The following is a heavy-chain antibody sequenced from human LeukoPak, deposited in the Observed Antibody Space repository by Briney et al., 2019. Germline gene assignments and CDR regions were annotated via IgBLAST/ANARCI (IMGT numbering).Heavy chain of an antibody. Sequence: SETLSLTCTVSGGSISSGDYYWSWIRQPPGKGLEWIGYIYYSGSTYYNPSLKSRVTMSVDTSKNQFSLKLSSVTAADTAVYYCARVTSAGLRYFDYWGQGTLVTVSS. V-gene: IGHV4-30-4*01. CDR1: GGSISSGDYY. J-gene: IGHJ4*02. CDR2: IYYSGST. D-gene: IGHD4-17*01. CDR3: ARVTSAGLRYFDY.